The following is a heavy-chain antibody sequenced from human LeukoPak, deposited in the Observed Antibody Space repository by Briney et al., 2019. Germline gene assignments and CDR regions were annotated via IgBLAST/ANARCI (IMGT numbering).Heavy chain of an antibody. D-gene: IGHD3-10*01. CDR3: ARLVRGVGGLDV. CDR1: GFTFSSYW. Sequence: GGSLRLSCEVSGFTFSSYWMSWGRQAPGKGLEGVANIKQDGSEIYYVDSVKGRLTISRDNAKNSLYLQMNSLRAEDTAVYYCARLVRGVGGLDVWGQGTTLTVSS. V-gene: IGHV3-7*01. J-gene: IGHJ6*02. CDR2: IKQDGSEI.